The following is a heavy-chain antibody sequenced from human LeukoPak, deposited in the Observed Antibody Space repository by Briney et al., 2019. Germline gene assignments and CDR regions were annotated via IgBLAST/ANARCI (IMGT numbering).Heavy chain of an antibody. CDR3: ATPRGYSYGLDY. J-gene: IGHJ4*02. Sequence: KPSETLSLTCTVSGGSLSSSSYYWGWIRQPPGKGLEWIGSIYYSGSTYYNPSLKSRVTISVDTSKHQFSLKLSSVTAADTAVYYCATPRGYSYGLDYWGQGTLVTVSS. D-gene: IGHD5-18*01. CDR1: GGSLSSSSYY. CDR2: IYYSGST. V-gene: IGHV4-39*01.